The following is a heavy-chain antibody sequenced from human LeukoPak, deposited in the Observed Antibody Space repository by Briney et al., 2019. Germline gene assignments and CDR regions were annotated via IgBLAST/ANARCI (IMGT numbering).Heavy chain of an antibody. CDR2: IYYSGST. Sequence: SETLSLTCTVSGGSISSDYWSWIRQPPGKGLEWIAYIYYSGSTNYNPSLKSRVTISVDTSKNQFSLKLSSVTAADTAVYYCARVGGQWQPKDAFDIWGQGTMVTVSS. CDR1: GGSISSDY. J-gene: IGHJ3*02. V-gene: IGHV4-59*01. D-gene: IGHD6-19*01. CDR3: ARVGGQWQPKDAFDI.